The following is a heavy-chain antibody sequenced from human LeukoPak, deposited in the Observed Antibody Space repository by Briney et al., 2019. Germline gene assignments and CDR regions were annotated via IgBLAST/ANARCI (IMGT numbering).Heavy chain of an antibody. J-gene: IGHJ5*02. Sequence: GGSLRLSCVVSGLTSTGYSMTWVRQAPGKGLEWVSSISRRSTYIYYADSVKGRFTISKDNAKNSLYLQMDSLRAEDTAVYYCARAQVGYNWFDPWGQGTLVTVSS. CDR3: ARAQVGYNWFDP. V-gene: IGHV3-21*01. D-gene: IGHD1-26*01. CDR1: GLTSTGYS. CDR2: ISRRSTYI.